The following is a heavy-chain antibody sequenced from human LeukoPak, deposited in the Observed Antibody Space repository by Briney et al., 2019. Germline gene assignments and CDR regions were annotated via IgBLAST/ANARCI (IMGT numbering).Heavy chain of an antibody. CDR3: AKVRDRRDGYNFYFYYYMDV. Sequence: GGSLRLSCAASGFTFGDYWMNWVRQAPGKGLEWVANIKQDGSDKAYVDSVRGRFTISRDNAKNSLYLQMNSLRAEDTAVHYCAKVRDRRDGYNFYFYYYMDVWGKGTTVTVSS. J-gene: IGHJ6*03. CDR2: IKQDGSDK. CDR1: GFTFGDYW. D-gene: IGHD5-24*01. V-gene: IGHV3-7*01.